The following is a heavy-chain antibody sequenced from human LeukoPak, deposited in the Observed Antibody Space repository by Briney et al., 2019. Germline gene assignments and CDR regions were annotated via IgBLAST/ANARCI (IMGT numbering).Heavy chain of an antibody. CDR3: ARLPAITTYYYYYMDV. Sequence: SETLSLTCAVSGGSISSSSHYWGWIRQAPGKRLECIGTIYYSGSSYYNPSLKSRVTMSVDTSKNQFSLRLSSATAADTAVYYCARLPAITTYYYYYMDVWGQGTRVTASS. V-gene: IGHV4-39*01. D-gene: IGHD5-12*01. CDR2: IYYSGSS. CDR1: GGSISSSSHY. J-gene: IGHJ6*03.